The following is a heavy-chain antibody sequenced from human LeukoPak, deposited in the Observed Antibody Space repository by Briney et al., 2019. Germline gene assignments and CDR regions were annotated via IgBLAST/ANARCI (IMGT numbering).Heavy chain of an antibody. CDR1: GFTFSSYS. CDR2: ISSSSSYI. D-gene: IGHD6-19*01. J-gene: IGHJ4*02. V-gene: IGHV3-21*01. Sequence: GGSLRLSCAASGFTFSSYSMNWVRQAPGKGLEWVSSISSSSSYIYYADSVKGRFTISRDNAKNSLHLQMNSLRAEATAVYYCARMTSSGWFPPVWGQGTLVTVSS. CDR3: ARMTSSGWFPPV.